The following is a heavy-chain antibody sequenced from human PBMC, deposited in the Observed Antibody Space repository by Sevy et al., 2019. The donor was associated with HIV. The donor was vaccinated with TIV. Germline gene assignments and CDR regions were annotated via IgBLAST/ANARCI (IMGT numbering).Heavy chain of an antibody. CDR3: ARCGGIAHHYYYYYMDV. Sequence: ASVKVSCKASGGTFSSYAISWVRQAPGQGLEWMGGIIPIFGTANYAQKFQGRVTITADESTSTAYMELSSLRSEDTVVYYCARCGGIAHHYYYYYMDVWGKGTTVTVSS. D-gene: IGHD6-13*01. V-gene: IGHV1-69*13. CDR1: GGTFSSYA. CDR2: IIPIFGTA. J-gene: IGHJ6*03.